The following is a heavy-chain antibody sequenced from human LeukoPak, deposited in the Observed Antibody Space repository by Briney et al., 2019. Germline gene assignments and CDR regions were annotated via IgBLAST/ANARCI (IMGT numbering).Heavy chain of an antibody. V-gene: IGHV3-33*01. CDR3: ARDYGGLITFGGVLYYFDY. CDR2: IWYDGSNR. CDR1: GFTFSSYG. Sequence: PGRSLRLSCAASGFTFSSYGMHWVRQAPGKGLEWVAVIWYDGSNRYYADSVKGRFTISRDNSKNTLYLQMNSLRAEDTAVYYCARDYGGLITFGGVLYYFDYWGQGTLVTVSS. D-gene: IGHD3-16*01. J-gene: IGHJ4*02.